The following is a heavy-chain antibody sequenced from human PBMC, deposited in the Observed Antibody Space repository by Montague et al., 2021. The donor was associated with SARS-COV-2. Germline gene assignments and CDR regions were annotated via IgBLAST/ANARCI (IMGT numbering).Heavy chain of an antibody. CDR2: TYYRSKWYN. CDR3: ARIPVGSKYYFDF. J-gene: IGHJ4*02. CDR1: GDNVSSNIAT. Sequence: CAISGDNVSSNIATWNWIRQSPSSGLEWLGRTYYRSKWYNDYAESVKSRITIDPDTSKHQFSLHLNSVTPEDTAVYYCARIPVGSKYYFDFWGQGTLVTVSS. V-gene: IGHV6-1*01. D-gene: IGHD2-2*01.